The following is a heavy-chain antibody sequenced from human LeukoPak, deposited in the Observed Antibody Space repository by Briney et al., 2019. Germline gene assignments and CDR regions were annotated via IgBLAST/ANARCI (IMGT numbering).Heavy chain of an antibody. V-gene: IGHV4-59*01. CDR3: ARVVCSSTSCPRGNAFDI. CDR1: GSINNYY. CDR2: IYYSGST. D-gene: IGHD2-2*01. Sequence: PSETLSLTCTVSGSINNYYWSWIRQPPGKGLEWIGYIYYSGSTNYNPSFKSRVTISVDTSKNQFSLNLSSVTAADTAVYYCARVVCSSTSCPRGNAFDIWGQGTMVTVSS. J-gene: IGHJ3*02.